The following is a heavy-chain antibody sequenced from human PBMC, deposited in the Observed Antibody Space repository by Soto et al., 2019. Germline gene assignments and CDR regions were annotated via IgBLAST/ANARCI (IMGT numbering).Heavy chain of an antibody. D-gene: IGHD2-2*01. J-gene: IGHJ6*02. CDR3: ASSQGSSTSLEIYYYYYYGMDV. CDR1: GGTFSSYA. V-gene: IGHV1-69*01. Sequence: QVQLVQSGAEVKKPGSSVKVSCKASGGTFSSYAISWVRQAPGQGLEWMGGIIPISGTANYAQKFQGRVTIIADDSTSTAYMELSSLRSEDTAVYYCASSQGSSTSLEIYYYYYYGMDVWGQGTTVTVSS. CDR2: IIPISGTA.